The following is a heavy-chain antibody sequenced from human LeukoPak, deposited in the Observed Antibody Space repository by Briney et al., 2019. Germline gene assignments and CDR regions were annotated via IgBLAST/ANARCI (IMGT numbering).Heavy chain of an antibody. V-gene: IGHV3-66*01. CDR3: ARVDYGDYLSWFDP. CDR1: GFTVSSNY. Sequence: GGSLRLSCAASGFTVSSNYMSWVRQAPGKGLEWVSVIYSGGSTYYADSVKGRFTISRDNSKNTLYLQMNSLRVEDTAVYYCARVDYGDYLSWFDPWGQGTLVTVSS. D-gene: IGHD4-17*01. CDR2: IYSGGST. J-gene: IGHJ5*02.